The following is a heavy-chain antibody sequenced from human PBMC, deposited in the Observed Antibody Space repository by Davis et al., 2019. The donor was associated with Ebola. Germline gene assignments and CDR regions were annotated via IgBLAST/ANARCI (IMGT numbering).Heavy chain of an antibody. CDR3: ARRGGYDFWSGYGVRFDP. CDR1: GGSISSGGYS. CDR2: IYHSGST. V-gene: IGHV4-30-2*01. Sequence: SETLSLTCAVSGGSISSGGYSWSWIRQPPGKGLEWIGYIYHSGSTYYNPSLKSRVTISVDRSKNQFSLKLSSVTAADTAVYYCARRGGYDFWSGYGVRFDPWGQGTLVTVSS. J-gene: IGHJ5*02. D-gene: IGHD3-3*01.